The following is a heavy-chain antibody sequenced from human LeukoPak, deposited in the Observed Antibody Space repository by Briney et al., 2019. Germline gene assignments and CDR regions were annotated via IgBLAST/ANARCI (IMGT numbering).Heavy chain of an antibody. J-gene: IGHJ6*02. CDR1: GYSFSSYW. CDR2: IYPHNSEI. CDR3: ARSFVAGAGYYYGMDV. Sequence: GESLKISCKGSGYSFSSYWIAWVRQMPGKGLEWMAIIYPHNSEITYSPSFQGQVTISADKSISTAYPQWSNLKPSDSAMYYCARSFVAGAGYYYGMDVWGQGTTVTVSS. V-gene: IGHV5-51*01. D-gene: IGHD6-19*01.